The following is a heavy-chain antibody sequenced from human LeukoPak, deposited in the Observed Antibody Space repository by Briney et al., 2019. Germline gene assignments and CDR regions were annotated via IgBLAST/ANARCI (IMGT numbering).Heavy chain of an antibody. CDR1: GHTFSSHG. Sequence: GGSLRLSRAASGHTFSSHGLTWVRQAPGKGLEWVSTINGAGDNTYYAETVKGRFTISRDNSKNTLYLQMHSLRAEDTAIYYCAKVSVCYGCYLDYWGQGTLVTVS. D-gene: IGHD3-16*01. CDR2: INGAGDNT. J-gene: IGHJ4*02. CDR3: AKVSVCYGCYLDY. V-gene: IGHV3-23*01.